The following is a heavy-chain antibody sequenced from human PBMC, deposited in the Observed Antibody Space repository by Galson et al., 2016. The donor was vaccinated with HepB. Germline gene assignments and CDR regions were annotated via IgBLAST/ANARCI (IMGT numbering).Heavy chain of an antibody. J-gene: IGHJ4*02. Sequence: TYYNASLKSRVTISMDTSKNHFSLKLSSVTAADTAVYYCARLGLGGAFDFWGQGTLVTVSS. V-gene: IGHV4-39*02. CDR3: ARLGLGGAFDF. D-gene: IGHD3-16*01. CDR2: T.